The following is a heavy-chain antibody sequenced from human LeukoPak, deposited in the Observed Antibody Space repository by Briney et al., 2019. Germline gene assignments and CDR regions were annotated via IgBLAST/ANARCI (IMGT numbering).Heavy chain of an antibody. CDR3: ARAEMWVLRSSDY. V-gene: IGHV3-9*01. CDR1: GFTFDDYA. CDR2: LSWNSNSI. Sequence: PGRSLRLSCAASGFTFDDYAMHWVRQAPGKGLEWVSGLSWNSNSIGYADSVKGRFTISRDNAKNSLYLQMNSLRAEDTAVYYCARAEMWVLRSSDYWGQGTLVTVSS. D-gene: IGHD3-10*02. J-gene: IGHJ4*02.